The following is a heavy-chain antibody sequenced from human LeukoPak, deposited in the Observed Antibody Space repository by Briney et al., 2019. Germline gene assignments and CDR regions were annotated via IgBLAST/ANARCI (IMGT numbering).Heavy chain of an antibody. CDR3: ARHPSAVAGKTFDC. J-gene: IGHJ4*02. CDR1: GGSLRTYY. Sequence: PSETLSLTCTVSGGSLRTYYWSWIRQPPGKGLEWIGYIYYTGSTNYNPSLKSRATISVDASNNQFSLKLSSVTAADTAVYYCARHPSAVAGKTFDCWGQGTLVTVSS. V-gene: IGHV4-59*08. CDR2: IYYTGST. D-gene: IGHD6-19*01.